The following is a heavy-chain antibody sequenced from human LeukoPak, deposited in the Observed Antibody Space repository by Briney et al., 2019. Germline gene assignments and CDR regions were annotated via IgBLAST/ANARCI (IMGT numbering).Heavy chain of an antibody. Sequence: GGSLRLSCAASGFIFGDFAMDWVRQAPGKGLEWVGFIRSKTYGGTTEYDASVKGRFTISRDDSKSIAYLQMNSLKTEDTGVYYCTKVEWELPRNWGQGTLVTVS. J-gene: IGHJ4*02. CDR2: IRSKTYGGTT. CDR1: GFIFGDFA. D-gene: IGHD1-26*01. V-gene: IGHV3-49*04. CDR3: TKVEWELPRN.